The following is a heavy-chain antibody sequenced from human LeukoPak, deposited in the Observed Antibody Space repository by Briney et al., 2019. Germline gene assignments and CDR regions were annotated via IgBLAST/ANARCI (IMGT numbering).Heavy chain of an antibody. J-gene: IGHJ5*02. CDR3: ARQLLWFGTNNWFDP. CDR2: IIPIFGTP. CDR1: GGTFSSYA. Sequence: SVKVSCKASGGTFSSYAINWVRQGPGQGLEWMGGIIPIFGTPNYAQKFQGRVTITADESTSTAYMELSSLRSEDTAVYYCARQLLWFGTNNWFDPWGQGTLVTVSS. D-gene: IGHD3-10*01. V-gene: IGHV1-69*01.